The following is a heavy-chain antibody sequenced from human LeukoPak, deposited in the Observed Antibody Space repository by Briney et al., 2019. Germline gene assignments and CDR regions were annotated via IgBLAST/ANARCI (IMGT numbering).Heavy chain of an antibody. D-gene: IGHD3-10*01. J-gene: IGHJ4*02. V-gene: IGHV3-21*04. Sequence: GGSLGLSCAASGFTFSSYSINWVRQAPGKGLEWVSSISSSSSYIYYADSVKGRFTISRDNAKNSLYLQMNSLRAEDTALYYCAKDSTSTLLWFGELGYWGQGTLVTVSS. CDR3: AKDSTSTLLWFGELGY. CDR1: GFTFSSYS. CDR2: ISSSSSYI.